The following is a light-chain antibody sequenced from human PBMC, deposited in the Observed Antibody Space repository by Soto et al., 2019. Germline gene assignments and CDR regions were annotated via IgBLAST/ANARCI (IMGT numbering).Light chain of an antibody. V-gene: IGKV3D-20*02. J-gene: IGKJ4*01. Sequence: EFVLTQSPGTLSLSPGERATLSCRASQTVRNNYLAWYQQKPGQAPRLLIYDASSRATGIPDRFSGGGSGTEFTLTISSLQSEDFAVYYCQQYSNWPLTFGGGTKVDIK. CDR2: DAS. CDR3: QQYSNWPLT. CDR1: QTVRNNY.